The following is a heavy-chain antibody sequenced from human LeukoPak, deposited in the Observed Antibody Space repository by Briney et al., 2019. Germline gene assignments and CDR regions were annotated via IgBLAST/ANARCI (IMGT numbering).Heavy chain of an antibody. CDR2: LYSGGST. D-gene: IGHD3-16*01. Sequence: GGSPRLSCAASGFTVSSNYMTWVRQAPGKGLEWVSVLYSGGSTYYADSVKGRFTISRDNSKNTLYLQMNSLRAEDTAVYYCARGLVSAPLVCGYWGQGTLVTVSS. V-gene: IGHV3-53*01. CDR1: GFTVSSNY. CDR3: ARGLVSAPLVCGY. J-gene: IGHJ4*02.